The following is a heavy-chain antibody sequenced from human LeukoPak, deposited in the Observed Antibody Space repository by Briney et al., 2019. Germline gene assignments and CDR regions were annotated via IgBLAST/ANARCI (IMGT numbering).Heavy chain of an antibody. Sequence: SQTLSLTCTVSGGSISSSSYYWGWIRQPPGKGLEWIESIYYSGSTFYNPSLKSRVTISVDTSKNHFSLKLSSVTAADTAVYFCARQSSTSCYIDYWGQGTLVAVSS. CDR2: IYYSGST. D-gene: IGHD2-2*02. CDR3: ARQSSTSCYIDY. J-gene: IGHJ4*02. V-gene: IGHV4-39*01. CDR1: GGSISSSSYY.